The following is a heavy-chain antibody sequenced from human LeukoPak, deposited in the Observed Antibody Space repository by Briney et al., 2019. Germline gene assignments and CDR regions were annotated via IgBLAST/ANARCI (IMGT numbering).Heavy chain of an antibody. Sequence: EASVKVSCKASGYTFTGYYMHWVRQAPGQGLEWMGWISAYNGNTNYAQKLQGRVTMTTDTSTSTAYMELRSLRSDDTAVYYCAREKRKYYYDSSGYVDYWGQETLVTVSS. CDR2: ISAYNGNT. V-gene: IGHV1-18*04. D-gene: IGHD3-22*01. CDR3: AREKRKYYYDSSGYVDY. J-gene: IGHJ4*02. CDR1: GYTFTGYY.